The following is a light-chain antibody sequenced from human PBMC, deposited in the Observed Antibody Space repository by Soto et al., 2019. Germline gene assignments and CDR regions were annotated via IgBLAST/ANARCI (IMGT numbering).Light chain of an antibody. J-gene: IGKJ1*01. V-gene: IGKV3-11*01. CDR2: DAS. Sequence: EIVLTQSPATLSLSPGERAALSCRASQGVSTYLAWYRQKPGQAPRLLIYDASNRATGIPARFSGSGSGTDFTLTISSLEPEDFAVYFCQQRSNWPRTSGQGTKV. CDR1: QGVSTY. CDR3: QQRSNWPRT.